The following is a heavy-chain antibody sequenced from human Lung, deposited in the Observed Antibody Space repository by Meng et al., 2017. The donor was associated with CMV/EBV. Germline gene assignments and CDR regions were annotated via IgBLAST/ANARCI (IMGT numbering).Heavy chain of an antibody. J-gene: IGHJ4*02. D-gene: IGHD3-22*01. CDR2: IHSSGYA. V-gene: IGHV4-39*07. CDR1: GDSVSSSDYH. Sequence: GSLRLXXSVSGDSVSSSDYHWAWIRQPPGKGLECIGSIHSSGYAYSNPSLKSRVAFSLDTSKNQFSLKLSSVTAADTAVYYCARDYKFDTRPFDYWGQGALVTVSS. CDR3: ARDYKFDTRPFDY.